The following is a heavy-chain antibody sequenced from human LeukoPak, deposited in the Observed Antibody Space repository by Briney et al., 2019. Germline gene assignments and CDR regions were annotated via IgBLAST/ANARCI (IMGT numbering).Heavy chain of an antibody. Sequence: GGSLRLSCTASGFSVTSNYMNWVRQAPGKGLEWVAFIRYDGSNKYYADSVKGRFTISRDNSKSTLYLQMNSLRAEDTAVYYCAKGPGGYYYMDVWGKGTTVTVSS. CDR2: IRYDGSNK. D-gene: IGHD3-10*01. J-gene: IGHJ6*03. V-gene: IGHV3-30*02. CDR1: GFSVTSNY. CDR3: AKGPGGYYYMDV.